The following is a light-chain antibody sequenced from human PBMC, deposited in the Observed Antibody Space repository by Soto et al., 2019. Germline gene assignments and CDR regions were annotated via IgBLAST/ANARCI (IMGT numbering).Light chain of an antibody. CDR3: QQYGSSIYT. V-gene: IGKV3-20*01. CDR1: QRVSSSY. Sequence: EIVLTQSPGTLSLSPGERAALFCRASQRVSSSYLAWYQQKPGQAPRLLIYGVSTRATGIPDRFSGSGSGTDFTLTISRLEPEDFAMYYCQQYGSSIYTFGQGTKLEIK. J-gene: IGKJ2*01. CDR2: GVS.